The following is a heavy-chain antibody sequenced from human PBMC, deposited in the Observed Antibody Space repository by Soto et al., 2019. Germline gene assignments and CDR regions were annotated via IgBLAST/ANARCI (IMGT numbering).Heavy chain of an antibody. Sequence: GGSLRLSCAASGFTFSSYAMSWVRQAPGKGLEWVSAISGSGGSTYYADSVKGRSTISRDNSKNTLYLQMNSLRAEDTAVYYCAKEEYYDSSGYYYYYYGMDVWGQGTTVTVSS. D-gene: IGHD3-22*01. CDR1: GFTFSSYA. V-gene: IGHV3-23*01. CDR2: ISGSGGST. CDR3: AKEEYYDSSGYYYYYYGMDV. J-gene: IGHJ6*02.